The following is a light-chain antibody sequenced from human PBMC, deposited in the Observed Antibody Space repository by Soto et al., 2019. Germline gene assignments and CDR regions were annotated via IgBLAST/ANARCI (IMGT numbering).Light chain of an antibody. CDR1: SSDVGGSKY. Sequence: QSALTQPASVSGSPGQSITISCTGTSSDVGGSKYVSWYQQYPGKVPRLLIYEVTSRPSGVSNRFSGSKSGNTASLTISGLQAEDEADYFCTSSTRDSLYVFGTGTRSPS. J-gene: IGLJ1*01. CDR2: EVT. CDR3: TSSTRDSLYV. V-gene: IGLV2-14*01.